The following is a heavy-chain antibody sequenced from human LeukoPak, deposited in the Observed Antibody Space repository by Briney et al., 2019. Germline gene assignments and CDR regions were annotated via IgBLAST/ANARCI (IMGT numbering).Heavy chain of an antibody. D-gene: IGHD2-15*01. CDR1: GFTFSSYS. Sequence: GGSLRLSCAASGFTFSSYSMNWVRQAPGKGLEWVSAISGSGDNTYYADSVKGRFTISRDSSKNTLFLQMNSLRAEDTALYYCAKECRVGHYYGMDVWGQGTTVTVSS. V-gene: IGHV3-23*01. CDR2: ISGSGDNT. CDR3: AKECRVGHYYGMDV. J-gene: IGHJ6*02.